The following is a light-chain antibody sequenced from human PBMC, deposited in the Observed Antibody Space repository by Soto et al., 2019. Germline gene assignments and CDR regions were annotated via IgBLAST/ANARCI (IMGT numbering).Light chain of an antibody. J-gene: IGKJ5*01. CDR1: QGVTTN. CDR3: QQYNNWPFS. V-gene: IGKV3-15*01. CDR2: DVS. Sequence: EIVLPPSPASLSVSPGERVTLSCRAGQGVTTNFAWYQQKSGQSPRLLIYDVSTRATGVPARFSGTGSETDFTLTISGLQSEDSAVYFCQQYNNWPFSFGQGTRLEI.